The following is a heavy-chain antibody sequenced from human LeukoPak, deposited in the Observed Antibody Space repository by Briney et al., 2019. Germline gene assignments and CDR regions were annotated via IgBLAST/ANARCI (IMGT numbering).Heavy chain of an antibody. CDR2: FNPNSNSA. V-gene: IGHV1-8*03. D-gene: IGHD3/OR15-3a*01. CDR1: GYTFTSYD. Sequence: GASVKVSCKASGYTFTSYDINWMRQATGQGLEWMGWFNPNSNSAGYAQNFQGRVTITGDTSMTTAYMELTSLRSEDTAVYYCARVISGFWTGYYDPFDIWGQGTMVTVSS. J-gene: IGHJ3*02. CDR3: ARVISGFWTGYYDPFDI.